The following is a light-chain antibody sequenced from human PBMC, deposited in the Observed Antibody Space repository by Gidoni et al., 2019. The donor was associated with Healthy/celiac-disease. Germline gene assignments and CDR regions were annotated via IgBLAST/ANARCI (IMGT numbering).Light chain of an antibody. V-gene: IGKV3-20*01. J-gene: IGKJ1*01. CDR1: QSVSSSY. CDR2: GAS. Sequence: EIVLTQSPGTLSLSPGERATLSCRASQSVSSSYLAWYQQKPGQAPRLLIYGASSRATGIPDRFSGCGSGTDFTLTISRLEPEDFAVYYCQQYGSSPQTFGQXTKVEIK. CDR3: QQYGSSPQT.